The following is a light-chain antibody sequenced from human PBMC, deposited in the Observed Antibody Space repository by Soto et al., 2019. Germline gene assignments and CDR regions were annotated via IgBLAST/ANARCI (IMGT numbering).Light chain of an antibody. CDR3: QSYDSSLSAAV. CDR2: GNS. V-gene: IGLV1-40*01. Sequence: QAVVTQPPSVSGAPGQKVIISCTGSSSNIGAGYDVHWYQQLPGTAPKLLIYGNSNRPSGVPDRLSGSKSGTSAFLAITGLQVEDEADYYCQSYDSSLSAAVFGGGTQLTVL. CDR1: SSNIGAGYD. J-gene: IGLJ2*01.